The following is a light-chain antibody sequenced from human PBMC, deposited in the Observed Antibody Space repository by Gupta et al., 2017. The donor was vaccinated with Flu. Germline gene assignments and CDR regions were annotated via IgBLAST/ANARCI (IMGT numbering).Light chain of an antibody. Sequence: DIQMTQSPSSLSASVGDRVTITCQASQDISNYLNWYQQKPGKAPKLLIYDASNLETGVPSRFSGSGSGTDFTFTISSLHPEDIATYYCHQYYDLPLTFGGGTKVKIK. CDR3: HQYYDLPLT. J-gene: IGKJ4*01. CDR1: QDISNY. V-gene: IGKV1-33*01. CDR2: DAS.